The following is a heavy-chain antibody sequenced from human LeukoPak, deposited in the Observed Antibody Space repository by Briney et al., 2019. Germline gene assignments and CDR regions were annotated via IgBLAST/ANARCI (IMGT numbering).Heavy chain of an antibody. CDR1: GGSISTYY. CDR3: ARGQYQLLVYYYYYMDV. D-gene: IGHD2-2*01. CDR2: IYCTGST. Sequence: SETLSLTCTVSGGSISTYYWSWIRQPPGKGLEWIGNIYCTGSTIYNPSLESRVTMSVDTSENQLFLNLTSVTAADTAVYYCARGQYQLLVYYYYYMDVWGKGTTATVSS. J-gene: IGHJ6*03. V-gene: IGHV4-59*01.